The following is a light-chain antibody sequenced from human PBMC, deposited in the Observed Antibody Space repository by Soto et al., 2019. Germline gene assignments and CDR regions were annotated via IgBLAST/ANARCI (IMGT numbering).Light chain of an antibody. CDR3: MLATQSAWT. Sequence: DIVMTQTPLSSPVTLGQAASISCRCSQSLGHNDGNTYLSWFQQRPGQPPRLLIYKVSDRFSGVPDRCSGSGAGTDFTLTISRVEAEDGGVYDCMLATQSAWTFGQGTKVEIK. CDR1: QSLGHNDGNTY. V-gene: IGKV2-24*01. CDR2: KVS. J-gene: IGKJ1*01.